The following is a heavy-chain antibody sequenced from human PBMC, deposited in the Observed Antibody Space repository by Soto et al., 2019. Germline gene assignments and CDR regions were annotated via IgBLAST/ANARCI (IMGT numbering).Heavy chain of an antibody. Sequence: PSGTLSLTCTVSGGSISSGDYYWSWIRQPPRKGLEWIGYIYYSGSTYYNPSLKSRVTISVDTSKNQFSLKLSSVTAADTAVYYCAREVAYYYGSSGYYSHYYYGMDVWGQGTTVTVSS. V-gene: IGHV4-30-4*01. CDR1: GGSISSGDYY. J-gene: IGHJ6*02. D-gene: IGHD3-22*01. CDR2: IYYSGST. CDR3: AREVAYYYGSSGYYSHYYYGMDV.